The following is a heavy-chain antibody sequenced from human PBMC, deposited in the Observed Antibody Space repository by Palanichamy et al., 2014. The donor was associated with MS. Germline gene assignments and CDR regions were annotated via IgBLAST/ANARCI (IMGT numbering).Heavy chain of an antibody. V-gene: IGHV3-48*02. CDR1: GFTFSTYS. J-gene: IGHJ4*02. CDR3: ARVHYISGNYCADY. D-gene: IGHD3-10*01. Sequence: EVQLVESGGGLVQPGGSLRLSCVASGFTFSTYSMNWVRQAPGKGLEWVSYISRSSNPIYYADSVKGRFTISRDNAKNSLYLQMNSLRDEDTAVYYCARVHYISGNYCADYWGQGTLVTVSS. CDR2: ISRSSNPI.